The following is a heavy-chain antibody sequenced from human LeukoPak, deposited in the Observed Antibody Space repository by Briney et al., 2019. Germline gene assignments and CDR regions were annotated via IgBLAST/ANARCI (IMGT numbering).Heavy chain of an antibody. CDR1: GGSISSGGYY. J-gene: IGHJ6*02. Sequence: PSETLSLTCTVSGGSISSGGYYWSWIRQHPGKGLEWIGYIYYSGSTYYNPSLKSRVTISVDTSKNQFSLKLSSVTAADTAVYYCARAVPAATFLYYYGMDVWGQGTTVTVSS. V-gene: IGHV4-31*03. CDR3: ARAVPAATFLYYYGMDV. CDR2: IYYSGST. D-gene: IGHD2-2*01.